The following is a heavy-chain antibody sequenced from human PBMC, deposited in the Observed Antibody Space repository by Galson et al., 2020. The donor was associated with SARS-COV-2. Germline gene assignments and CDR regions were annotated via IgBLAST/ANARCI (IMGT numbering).Heavy chain of an antibody. CDR2: IIPIFGTA. D-gene: IGHD4-17*01. Sequence: SVKVSCKASGGTFSSYAISWVRQAPGQGLEWMGGIIPIFGTANYAQKFQGRVTITADESTSNAYLELSSLRTEDTAVDYCARETNGYYFYYCDYWGQGTLVTVSS. J-gene: IGHJ4*02. CDR1: GGTFSSYA. CDR3: ARETNGYYFYYCDY. V-gene: IGHV1-69*13.